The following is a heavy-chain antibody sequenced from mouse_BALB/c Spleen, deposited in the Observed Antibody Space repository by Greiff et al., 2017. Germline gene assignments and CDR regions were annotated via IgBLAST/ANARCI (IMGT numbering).Heavy chain of an antibody. CDR2: ISYSGST. CDR3: ARSIIYYGNWYFDV. J-gene: IGHJ1*01. CDR1: GDSITSGY. Sequence: EVKLMESGPSLVKPSQTLSLTCSVTGDSITSGYWNWIRKFPGNKLEYMGYISYSGSTYYNPSLKSRISITRDTSKNQYYLQLNSVTTEDTATYYCARSIIYYGNWYFDVWGAGTTVTVSS. V-gene: IGHV3-8*02. D-gene: IGHD1-1*01.